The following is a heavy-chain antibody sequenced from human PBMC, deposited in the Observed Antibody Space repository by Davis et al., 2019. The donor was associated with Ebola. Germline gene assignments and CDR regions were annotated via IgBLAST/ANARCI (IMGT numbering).Heavy chain of an antibody. CDR3: ARDEVFGVVVPAAWGYYYYGMDV. J-gene: IGHJ6*02. Sequence: GESLKISCAASGFTFSSYSMNWVRQAPGKGLEWVSYISSSSSTIYYADSVKGRFTISRDNAKNTLYLQMNSLRAEDTAVYYCARDEVFGVVVPAAWGYYYYGMDVWGQGTTVTVSS. V-gene: IGHV3-48*01. D-gene: IGHD2-2*01. CDR1: GFTFSSYS. CDR2: ISSSSSTI.